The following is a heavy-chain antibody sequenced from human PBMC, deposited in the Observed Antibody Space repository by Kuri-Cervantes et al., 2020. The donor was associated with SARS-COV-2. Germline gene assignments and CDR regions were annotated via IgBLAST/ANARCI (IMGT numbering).Heavy chain of an antibody. CDR3: AKLGSRRHYED. CDR1: GFTFSSYA. V-gene: IGHV3-23*01. CDR2: ISGSGGST. D-gene: IGHD4-17*01. Sequence: ETLSLTCAASGFTFSSYAMSWVRQAPGKGLEWVSAISGSGGSTYYADSVKGRFTISSDNSKNTLYLQMNSLRAEDTAVYYCAKLGSRRHYEDWGQGTLVTVSS. J-gene: IGHJ4*02.